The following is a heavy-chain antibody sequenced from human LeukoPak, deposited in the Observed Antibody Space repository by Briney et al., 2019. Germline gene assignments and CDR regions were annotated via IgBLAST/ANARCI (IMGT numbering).Heavy chain of an antibody. CDR2: IYYSGTT. J-gene: IGHJ4*02. CDR1: GDSISSSSYY. Sequence: SETLSLTCTVSGDSISSSSYYWGWIRQPPGKGLDWIGSIYYSGTTYYNPSLKSRVTISVVTSKNQFSLNLSSVTAADTAVYYCPRHSSSWYHFDYWGQGTLVTVSS. V-gene: IGHV4-39*01. D-gene: IGHD6-13*01. CDR3: PRHSSSWYHFDY.